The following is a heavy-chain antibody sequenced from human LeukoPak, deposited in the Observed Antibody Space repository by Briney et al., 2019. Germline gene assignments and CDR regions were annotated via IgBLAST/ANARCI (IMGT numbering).Heavy chain of an antibody. Sequence: PGGSLRLSCEASTFTFSSYWMHWVRQAPGKGLGWVSYINVDGSSANYADSVKGRLTISRDNAKNTLYLQMNSLRAEDTAVYYCATGSGTYYDSWGQGTLVTVSS. CDR1: TFTFSSYW. D-gene: IGHD3-10*01. V-gene: IGHV3-74*01. CDR2: INVDGSSA. J-gene: IGHJ4*02. CDR3: ATGSGTYYDS.